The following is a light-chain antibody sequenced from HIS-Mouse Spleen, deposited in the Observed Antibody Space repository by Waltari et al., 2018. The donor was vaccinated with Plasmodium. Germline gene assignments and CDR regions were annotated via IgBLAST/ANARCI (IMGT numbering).Light chain of an antibody. J-gene: IGKJ1*01. Sequence: IQMTQSPSSLSASVGDRVTITCRASQSISSYLNWYQQKPGKAPNLLIYAASSLQSGVPSRFSGSGSGTDFTLTISSLQPEDFATYYCQQSYSTWTFGQGTKVEIK. V-gene: IGKV1-39*01. CDR3: QQSYSTWT. CDR1: QSISSY. CDR2: AAS.